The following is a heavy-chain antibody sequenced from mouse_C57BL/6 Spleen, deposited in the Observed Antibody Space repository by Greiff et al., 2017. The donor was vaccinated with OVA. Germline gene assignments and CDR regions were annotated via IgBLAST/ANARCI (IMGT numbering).Heavy chain of an antibody. CDR2: IDPSDSYT. V-gene: IGHV1-50*01. CDR1: GYTFTSYW. Sequence: QVQLQQPGAELVKPGASVKLSCKASGYTFTSYWMQWVKQRPGQGLEWIGEIDPSDSYTNYNQKFKGKATLTVDTSSSTAYMQLSSLTSEDSAVYYCARLSNWDGGDYWGQGTSVTVSS. D-gene: IGHD4-1*01. CDR3: ARLSNWDGGDY. J-gene: IGHJ4*01.